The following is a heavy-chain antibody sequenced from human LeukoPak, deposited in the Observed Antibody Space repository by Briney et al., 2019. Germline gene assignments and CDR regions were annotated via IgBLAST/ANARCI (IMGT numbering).Heavy chain of an antibody. CDR2: ISSSSNYI. CDR1: GFIFGDYW. Sequence: PGGSLRLSCVASGFIFGDYWMRWVRQAPGKGLEWVSSISSSSNYIYYADSVKGRFTISRDNAKNSLYLQMNSLRAEDTAVYYCARDLTDDFWSGYHFDYWGQGTLVTVSS. V-gene: IGHV3-21*01. CDR3: ARDLTDDFWSGYHFDY. D-gene: IGHD3-3*01. J-gene: IGHJ4*02.